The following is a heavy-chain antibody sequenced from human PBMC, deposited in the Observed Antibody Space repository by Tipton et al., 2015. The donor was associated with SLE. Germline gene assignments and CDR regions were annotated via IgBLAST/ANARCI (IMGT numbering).Heavy chain of an antibody. CDR3: ARGFSGSYFVFDY. J-gene: IGHJ4*02. D-gene: IGHD1-26*01. V-gene: IGHV4-59*08. CDR1: GDSISGHY. CDR2: IYYSGNI. Sequence: TLSLTCIVSGDSISGHYWGWIRQPPGKGLEWIGYIYYSGNINYNPSLKSRVTISADTSKNQFSLKLSSVTAADTAVYYCARGFSGSYFVFDYWGQGTLVTVSS.